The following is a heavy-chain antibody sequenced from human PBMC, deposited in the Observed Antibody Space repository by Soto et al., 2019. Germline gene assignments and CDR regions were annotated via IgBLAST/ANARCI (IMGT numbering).Heavy chain of an antibody. D-gene: IGHD2-15*01. CDR2: INSDGSSR. V-gene: IGHV3-74*01. Sequence: EVQLVESGGGLVQPGGSLRLSCAASGFTFSSYWMHWVRQAPGKGLVWVARINSDGSSRSYADSVKGRFTISRDNAKNKLYLQMNSLRAEDTAVYYCARGGYCSGGSCYVRDWGQGTLVTVSP. CDR3: ARGGYCSGGSCYVRD. J-gene: IGHJ4*02. CDR1: GFTFSSYW.